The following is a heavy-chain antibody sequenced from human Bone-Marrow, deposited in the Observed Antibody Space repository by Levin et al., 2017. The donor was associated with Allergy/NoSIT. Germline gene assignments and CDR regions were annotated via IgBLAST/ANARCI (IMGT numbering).Heavy chain of an antibody. Sequence: GESLKISCAASGFTLSSYSMTWVRQAPGKGLEWVANINLDGTERYNLDSVEGRFTISRDNAKNSLYLQMNSLRAEATAVYFCARDLGSWSGGGMAVWGQGTTVTVSS. CDR2: INLDGTER. J-gene: IGHJ6*02. CDR3: ARDLGSWSGGGMAV. D-gene: IGHD6-13*01. CDR1: GFTLSSYS. V-gene: IGHV3-7*01.